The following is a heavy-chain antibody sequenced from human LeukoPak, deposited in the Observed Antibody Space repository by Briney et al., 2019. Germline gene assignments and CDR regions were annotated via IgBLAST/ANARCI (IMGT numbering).Heavy chain of an antibody. CDR1: GFTFSSYS. D-gene: IGHD2-2*03. CDR2: ISSSSSTI. Sequence: GGSLRLSCAASGFTFSSYSMNWVRQAPGKGLEWVPYISSSSSTIYYADSVKGRFTISRDNAKNSLYLQMNSLRDEDTAVYYCARASGYCSSTSCYDTEYFQHWGQGTLVTVSS. V-gene: IGHV3-48*02. CDR3: ARASGYCSSTSCYDTEYFQH. J-gene: IGHJ1*01.